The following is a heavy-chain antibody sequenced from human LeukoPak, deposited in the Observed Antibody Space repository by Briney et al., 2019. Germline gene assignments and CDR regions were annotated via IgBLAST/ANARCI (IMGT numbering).Heavy chain of an antibody. CDR3: AREVVSGSYSHYYYYYGMDV. CDR2: IYYSGST. V-gene: IGHV4-59*01. CDR1: GGSISSYY. Sequence: SETLSLTCTVSGGSISSYYWSWIRQPPGKGLEWIGYIYYSGSTNYSPSLKSRVTISVDTSKNQFSLKLSSVTAADTAVYYCAREVVSGSYSHYYYYYGMDVWGQGTTVTVSS. J-gene: IGHJ6*02. D-gene: IGHD3-10*01.